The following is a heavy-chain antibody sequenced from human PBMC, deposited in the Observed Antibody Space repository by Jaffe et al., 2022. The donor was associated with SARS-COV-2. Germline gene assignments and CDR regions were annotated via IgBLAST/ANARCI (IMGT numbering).Heavy chain of an antibody. V-gene: IGHV1-46*04. D-gene: IGHD1-1*01. CDR2: INPSGGST. CDR1: GYTFTSYY. J-gene: IGHJ5*02. Sequence: QVQLVQSGAEVKKPGASVKVSCKASGYTFTSYYMHWVRQAPGQGLEWMGIINPSGGSTSYAQKLQGRVTMTRDTSTSTVYMELSSLRSEDTAVYYCARITTRDWFDPWGQGTLVTVSS. CDR3: ARITTRDWFDP.